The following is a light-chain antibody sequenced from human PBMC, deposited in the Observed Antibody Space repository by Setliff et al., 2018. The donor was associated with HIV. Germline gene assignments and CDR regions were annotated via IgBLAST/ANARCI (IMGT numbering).Light chain of an antibody. Sequence: QSVLAQPASVSGSPGQSITISCTGTSGDIGGHNHVSCYQQHPGKAPQLMIYDVTSRPSGISNRFSGSKSGNTASLNVSGLLPEDEADYHCSSYTSRGTWMFGGGT. CDR3: SSYTSRGTWM. CDR1: SGDIGGHNH. V-gene: IGLV2-14*03. J-gene: IGLJ3*02. CDR2: DVT.